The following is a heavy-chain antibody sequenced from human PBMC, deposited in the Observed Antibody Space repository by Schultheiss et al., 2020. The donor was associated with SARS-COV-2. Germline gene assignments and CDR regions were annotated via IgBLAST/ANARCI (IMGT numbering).Heavy chain of an antibody. CDR2: INHSGST. CDR1: GGSFSGYY. J-gene: IGHJ4*02. V-gene: IGHV4-34*01. CDR3: ASTDSSGYYYGPRWDY. Sequence: SETLSLTCAVYGGSFSGYYWSWIRQPPGKGLEWIGEINHSGSTNYNPSLKSRVTISVDTSKNQFSLKLSSVTAADTAVYYCASTDSSGYYYGPRWDYWGQGTLVTVSS. D-gene: IGHD3-22*01.